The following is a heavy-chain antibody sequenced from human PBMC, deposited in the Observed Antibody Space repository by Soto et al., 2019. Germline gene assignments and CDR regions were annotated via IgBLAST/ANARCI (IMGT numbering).Heavy chain of an antibody. CDR3: ARDSPSPYYYDSSGYGLFDY. V-gene: IGHV1-18*04. Sequence: ASVKVSCKASGYTFTSDGISWVRQAPGQGLEWMGWISAYNGNTNYAQKLQGRVTMTTDTSTSTAYMELRSLRSVDTAVYYCARDSPSPYYYDSSGYGLFDYWGQGTLVTVSS. J-gene: IGHJ4*02. D-gene: IGHD3-22*01. CDR1: GYTFTSDG. CDR2: ISAYNGNT.